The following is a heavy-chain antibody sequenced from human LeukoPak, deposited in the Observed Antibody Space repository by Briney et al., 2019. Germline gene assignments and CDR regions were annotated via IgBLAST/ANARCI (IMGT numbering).Heavy chain of an antibody. D-gene: IGHD3-22*01. J-gene: IGHJ4*02. V-gene: IGHV4-4*07. CDR1: GGSIISYY. CDR2: IYTSGST. CDR3: ARDPLYYASSGYLFS. Sequence: PSETLSLTCTVSGGSIISYYWSWIRQPAGKGLEWIGRIYTSGSTNYNPSLKSRVTMSVDTSKNQFSLKLSSVTAADTAVYYCARDPLYYASSGYLFSWGQGTLVTVSS.